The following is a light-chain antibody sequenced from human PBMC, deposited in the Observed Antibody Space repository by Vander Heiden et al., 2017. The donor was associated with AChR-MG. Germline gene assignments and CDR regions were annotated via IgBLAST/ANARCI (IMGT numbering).Light chain of an antibody. CDR3: QQDDSTPLT. CDR2: WAS. J-gene: IGKJ1*01. CDR1: QSVLYSSNNKNY. V-gene: IGKV4-1*01. Sequence: GSLGERATINCKSSQSVLYSSNNKNYLAWYQQKPGQPPKLLIYWASTRESGVPDRFSGSGSGTDFTLTISSLQAEDVAVYYCQQDDSTPLTFGQGTKVEIK.